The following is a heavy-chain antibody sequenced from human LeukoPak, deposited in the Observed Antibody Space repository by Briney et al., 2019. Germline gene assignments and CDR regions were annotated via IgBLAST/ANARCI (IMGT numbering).Heavy chain of an antibody. CDR2: IIPILGIA. CDR3: ARDQGYSGYDLRPEYYYYYGMDV. Sequence: GSSVKVSCKASGGTFSSYAISWVRQAPGQGLEWMGRIIPILGIANYAQKFQGRVTITADKSTSTAYMELSSLRSEDTAVYYCARDQGYSGYDLRPEYYYYYGMDVWGQGTTVTVSS. J-gene: IGHJ6*02. D-gene: IGHD5-12*01. V-gene: IGHV1-69*04. CDR1: GGTFSSYA.